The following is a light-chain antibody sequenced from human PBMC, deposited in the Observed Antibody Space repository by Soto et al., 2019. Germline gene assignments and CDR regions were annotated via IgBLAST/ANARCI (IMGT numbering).Light chain of an antibody. V-gene: IGLV2-14*01. CDR3: SSYTSDATFV. CDR1: SSDVGAYDY. CDR2: EVT. Sequence: QSALAQPASVSGSPGQSITISCTGSSSDVGAYDYVSCYQHLPDSAPKLIIFEVTNRPSGVSARFSGSKSGNQASLTISGLRSDDEADYYCSSYTSDATFVFGTGTKLTVL. J-gene: IGLJ1*01.